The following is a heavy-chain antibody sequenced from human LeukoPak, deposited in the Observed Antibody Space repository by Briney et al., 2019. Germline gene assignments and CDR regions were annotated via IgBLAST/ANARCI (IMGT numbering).Heavy chain of an antibody. J-gene: IGHJ4*02. CDR3: AVERTGPDY. Sequence: PSETLSLTCTVSGGSISSSSYYWGWIRQPPGKGQEWIGSIYYSGSTYYNPSLKSRVTISVDTSKNQFSLKLSSVTAADTAVYYCAVERTGPDYWGQGTLVTVSS. D-gene: IGHD1-1*01. CDR1: GGSISSSSYY. CDR2: IYYSGST. V-gene: IGHV4-39*01.